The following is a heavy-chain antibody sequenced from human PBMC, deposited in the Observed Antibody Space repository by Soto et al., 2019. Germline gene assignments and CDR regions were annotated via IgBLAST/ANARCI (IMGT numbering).Heavy chain of an antibody. CDR1: GFTFSSYW. CDR3: ARELMVSHSFYYYYGMDV. J-gene: IGHJ6*02. V-gene: IGHV3-7*03. CDR2: IKQDGSEK. Sequence: EVQLVESGGGLVQPGGSLRLSCAASGFTFSSYWMSWVRQAPGKGLEWVANIKQDGSEKYCVDSVKGRFTISRDNAKNSLYLQMNSLRAEDTAVYYCARELMVSHSFYYYYGMDVWGQGTTVTVSS. D-gene: IGHD2-8*01.